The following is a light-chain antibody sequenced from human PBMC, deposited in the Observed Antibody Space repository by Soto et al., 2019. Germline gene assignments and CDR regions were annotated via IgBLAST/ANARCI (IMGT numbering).Light chain of an antibody. V-gene: IGLV2-8*01. J-gene: IGLJ1*01. CDR3: SSYAGSNNFV. Sequence: QSVLTQPPSGSGFPGQSVTISCTGTSSDVGGYNYVSWYQQHPGKAPKLMIYEVSKRPSGVPDRFSGSKSGNTASLTVSGLQAEDEADYYCSSYAGSNNFVFGTGTKVTVL. CDR1: SSDVGGYNY. CDR2: EVS.